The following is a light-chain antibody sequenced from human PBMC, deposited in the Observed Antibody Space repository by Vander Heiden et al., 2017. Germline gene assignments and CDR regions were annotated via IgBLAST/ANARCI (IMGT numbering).Light chain of an antibody. V-gene: IGKV1-39*01. J-gene: IGKJ2*01. CDR2: AAS. Sequence: DIQLTQSPPSLSASVGGRVTITCRASQSISSYLNWYQQKPGKAPKILLYAASSLQSAVPSRFSGSGSGTDFTLTISSLQPEDFATYYCQQSYSTPHVTFGQGTKLEIK. CDR3: QQSYSTPHVT. CDR1: QSISSY.